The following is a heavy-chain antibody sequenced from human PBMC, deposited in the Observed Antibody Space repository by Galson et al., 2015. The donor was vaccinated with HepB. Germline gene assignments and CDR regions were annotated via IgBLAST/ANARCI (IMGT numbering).Heavy chain of an antibody. CDR3: ARALGATDVDAFDI. Sequence: SLRLSCAASGFTFSSYGMHWVRQAPGKGLEWVAVIWYDGSNKYYADSVKGRFTISRDNSKNTLYLQMNSLRAEDTAVYYCARALGATDVDAFDIWGQGTMVTVSS. CDR1: GFTFSSYG. J-gene: IGHJ3*02. D-gene: IGHD1-26*01. CDR2: IWYDGSNK. V-gene: IGHV3-33*08.